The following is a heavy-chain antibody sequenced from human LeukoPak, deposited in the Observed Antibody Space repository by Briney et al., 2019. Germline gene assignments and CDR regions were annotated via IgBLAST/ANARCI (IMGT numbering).Heavy chain of an antibody. CDR3: ARDYGWYFDY. D-gene: IGHD2-15*01. CDR1: GGSISSSSYY. V-gene: IGHV4-39*07. J-gene: IGHJ4*02. Sequence: SETLSLTCTVSGGSISSSSYYWGWIRQPPGKGLEWIGSIYYSGSTYYNPSLKSRVTISVDTSKNQFSLKLSSVTAADTAVYYCARDYGWYFDYWGQGTLVTVSS. CDR2: IYYSGST.